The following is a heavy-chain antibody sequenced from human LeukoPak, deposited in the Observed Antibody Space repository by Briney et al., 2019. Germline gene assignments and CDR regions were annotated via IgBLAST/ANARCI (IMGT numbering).Heavy chain of an antibody. V-gene: IGHV4-34*01. J-gene: IGHJ5*02. Sequence: PSETLSLTCAVYGVSFGGYYWNWIRQPPGKGLEWIGQINESGNTNYKPSLKSRVTISVDTAKKQFSLRLESLTAADTAVYYCARASAYSSSSGVNLWGQGTLVTVSS. CDR2: INESGNT. D-gene: IGHD6-6*01. CDR3: ARASAYSSSSGVNL. CDR1: GVSFGGYY.